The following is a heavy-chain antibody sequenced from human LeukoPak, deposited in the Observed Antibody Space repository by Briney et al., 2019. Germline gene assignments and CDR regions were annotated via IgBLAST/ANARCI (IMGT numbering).Heavy chain of an antibody. CDR2: ISGSGGST. D-gene: IGHD2-2*02. Sequence: GGSLRLSCAASGFTFSSYAMSWVRQAPGKGLEWVSAISGSGGSTYYADSVKGRFTISRDNSKNTLYLQMNSLRAEDTAVYYCAKDLSDWDQLLYDAFGIWGQGTMVTVSS. CDR3: AKDLSDWDQLLYDAFGI. CDR1: GFTFSSYA. V-gene: IGHV3-23*01. J-gene: IGHJ3*02.